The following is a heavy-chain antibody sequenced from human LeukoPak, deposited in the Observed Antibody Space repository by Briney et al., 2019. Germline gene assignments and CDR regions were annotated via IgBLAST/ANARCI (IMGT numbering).Heavy chain of an antibody. D-gene: IGHD3-10*01. J-gene: IGHJ4*02. Sequence: PGGSLRLSCAASGLTFSTYSMNWVRQAPGKGLEWVSSISSGSSFIYYADSVKGRFTISRDNAKISLFLQMNSLRAEDTAVYYCARAGSHDYWGQGTLVTVSS. CDR2: ISSGSSFI. V-gene: IGHV3-21*01. CDR1: GLTFSTYS. CDR3: ARAGSHDY.